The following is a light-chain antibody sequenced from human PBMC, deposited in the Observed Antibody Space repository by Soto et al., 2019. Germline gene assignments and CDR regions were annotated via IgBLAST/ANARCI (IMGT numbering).Light chain of an antibody. V-gene: IGKV1-33*01. CDR2: DAS. CDR1: QDITNS. J-gene: IGKJ4*01. Sequence: QMTQSPSSLSASVGDRVTITCQASQDITNSLNWYQHKTGKAPNLLISDASNLDPGVPSRFSGGASGTYFTLSHSSLQHEDVATYYCQQNTGLPTLGGGTKVEIK. CDR3: QQNTGLPT.